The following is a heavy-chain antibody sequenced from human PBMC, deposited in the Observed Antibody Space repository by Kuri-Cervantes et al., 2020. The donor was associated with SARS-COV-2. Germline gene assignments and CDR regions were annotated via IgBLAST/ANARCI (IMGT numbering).Heavy chain of an antibody. CDR2: INWNGGST. CDR1: GFTFDDYG. J-gene: IGHJ4*02. Sequence: GESLKISCAASGFTFDDYGMSWVRQAPGKGLEWVSGINWNGGSTGYADSVKGRFTISRDNAKNSLYLQMNSLRAEDTAVYYCAKDGKIGGNYFDYWGQGTLVTVPS. CDR3: AKDGKIGGNYFDY. D-gene: IGHD3-16*01. V-gene: IGHV3-20*04.